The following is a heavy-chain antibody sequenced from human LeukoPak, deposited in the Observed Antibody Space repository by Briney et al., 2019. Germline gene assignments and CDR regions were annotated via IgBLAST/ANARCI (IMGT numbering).Heavy chain of an antibody. CDR3: AHRAQGMALAGTVFDY. J-gene: IGHJ4*02. CDR2: IYWNEDG. V-gene: IGHV2-5*01. Sequence: KSSGPTLVKPTQTLTLTCTFSGFSLSTSGEGVGWIRQPPGKALEWLAVIYWNEDGRYSPSLRSRLTITKDTSKNQVVLTMTNLDPVDTATYFCAHRAQGMALAGTVFDYWGQGILVTVSS. CDR1: GFSLSTSGEG. D-gene: IGHD6-19*01.